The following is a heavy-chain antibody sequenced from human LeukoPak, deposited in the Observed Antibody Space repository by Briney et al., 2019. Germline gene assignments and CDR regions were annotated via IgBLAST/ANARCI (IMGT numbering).Heavy chain of an antibody. CDR2: ISGSGGYT. V-gene: IGHV3-23*01. CDR1: GFTFSSYA. J-gene: IGHJ4*02. CDR3: AKGGGNYQGGGDY. D-gene: IGHD1-7*01. Sequence: GGSLRLSCAASGFTFSSYAMSWVRQAPGKGLEWVSGISGSGGYTYYADSVKGRFTISRDNSKNTPYLQMNSLRAEDTAVYYCAKGGGNYQGGGDYWGQGALVTVSS.